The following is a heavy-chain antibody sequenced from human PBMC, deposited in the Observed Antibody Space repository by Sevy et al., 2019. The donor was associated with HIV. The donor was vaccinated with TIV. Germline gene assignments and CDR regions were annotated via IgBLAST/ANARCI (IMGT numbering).Heavy chain of an antibody. CDR1: GYTFTGYY. J-gene: IGHJ4*02. CDR2: INPNSGGT. D-gene: IGHD3-10*01. V-gene: IGHV1-2*06. Sequence: ASVKVSCKASGYTFTGYYMHWVRQAPGQGLEWMGRINPNSGGTNYAQTFQGRVTMTRDTSISTAYMELCRLRSDDTAVYYCARAIIIMAHIGSFPFDYWGQGTLVTVSS. CDR3: ARAIIIMAHIGSFPFDY.